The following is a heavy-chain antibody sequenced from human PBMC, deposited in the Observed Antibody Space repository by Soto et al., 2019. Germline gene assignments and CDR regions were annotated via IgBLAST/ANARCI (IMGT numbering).Heavy chain of an antibody. J-gene: IGHJ4*02. CDR1: GFTFSSYW. CDR2: IKGDGSVT. Sequence: GGSLRLSCAASGFTFSSYWMHWLRQVPGKGLVWVSSIKGDGSVTNYGDSVKGRFAISRDNAKNTLYLQMNSLRADDTAVYYCTGADYRKGFFDYWGPGILVTVSS. CDR3: TGADYRKGFFDY. V-gene: IGHV3-74*01. D-gene: IGHD4-17*01.